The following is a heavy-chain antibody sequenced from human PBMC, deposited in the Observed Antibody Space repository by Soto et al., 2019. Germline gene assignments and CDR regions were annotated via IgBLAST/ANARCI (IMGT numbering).Heavy chain of an antibody. CDR1: GDTFTDYY. CDR3: ARGGHVVVVTAALRY. V-gene: IGHV1-46*01. J-gene: IGHJ4*02. CDR2: VNPSGGHT. D-gene: IGHD2-21*02. Sequence: QVQLVQSGAEVKKPGASVKVSCKASGDTFTDYYIHWVRQAPGQGLEWMGTVNPSGGHTTYAQHYLGRMTXTXAXSXXTLYMAPTSLTSEDTAVYYCARGGHVVVVTAALRYWGQGTLVTVSS.